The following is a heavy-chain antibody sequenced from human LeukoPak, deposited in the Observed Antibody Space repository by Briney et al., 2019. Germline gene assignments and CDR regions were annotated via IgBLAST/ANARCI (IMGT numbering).Heavy chain of an antibody. D-gene: IGHD2-2*01. Sequence: GGSLRLSCAASGFTFSSYGMHWVRQAPGKGLEWVAFIWYDGGNKYYADSVKGRFTISRDNSKNTLYLQMDSLRAEDTAVYYCAGVAVGYCSSTSCYGDYWGQGTLVTVSS. CDR3: AGVAVGYCSSTSCYGDY. CDR1: GFTFSSYG. V-gene: IGHV3-33*01. J-gene: IGHJ4*02. CDR2: IWYDGGNK.